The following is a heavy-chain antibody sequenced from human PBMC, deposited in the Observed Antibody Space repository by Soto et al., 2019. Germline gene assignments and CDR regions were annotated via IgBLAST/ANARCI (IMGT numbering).Heavy chain of an antibody. CDR3: ARGLRVTPTRAFDI. J-gene: IGHJ3*02. CDR1: GGSFSGYY. CDR2: INHSGST. D-gene: IGHD2-21*02. Sequence: SETLSLTCAVYGGSFSGYYWSWIRQPPGKGLEWIGEINHSGSTNYNPSLKSRVTISVDTSKNQFSLKLSSVTAADTAVYYCARGLRVTPTRAFDIWGQGTMVTVSS. V-gene: IGHV4-34*01.